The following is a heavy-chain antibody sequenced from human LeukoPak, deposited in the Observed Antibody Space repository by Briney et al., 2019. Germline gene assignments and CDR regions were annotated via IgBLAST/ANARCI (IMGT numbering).Heavy chain of an antibody. V-gene: IGHV4-4*07. D-gene: IGHD3-10*01. Sequence: SETLSLTCTVSGGSFTSFYWSWIRQPAGKGLEWIGRFFSSGNTNYNPSFKSRASISVDKSKNQFSLKLTSVTAADTAVYYCAKEARYGSGSSYYYYYYMDVWGKGTTVTVSS. CDR3: AKEARYGSGSSYYYYYYMDV. CDR2: FFSSGNT. CDR1: GGSFTSFY. J-gene: IGHJ6*03.